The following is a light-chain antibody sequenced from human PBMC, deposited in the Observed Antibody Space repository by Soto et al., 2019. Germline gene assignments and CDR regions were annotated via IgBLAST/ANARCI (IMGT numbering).Light chain of an antibody. V-gene: IGKV1-39*01. CDR1: QSISSY. CDR3: QQYYSYPPT. J-gene: IGKJ5*01. Sequence: DIRMTQSPSSLSASVGDRVTITCRASQSISSYLNWYQQKPGKAPKLLIYAASTLQSGVPSRFSGSGSGTDFTLTISCLQSEDFATYYCQQYYSYPPTFGQGTRLEIK. CDR2: AAS.